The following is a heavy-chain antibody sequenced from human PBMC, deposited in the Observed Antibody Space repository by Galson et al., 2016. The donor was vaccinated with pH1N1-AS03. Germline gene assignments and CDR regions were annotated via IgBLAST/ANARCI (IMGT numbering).Heavy chain of an antibody. CDR3: ARVSGEDGRGGDKGASAMDA. CDR1: GGTLSSYT. Sequence: SVKVSSKASGGTLSSYTINWVRQAPGQGLEWMGRINPMVGLADYAQKLQDRVTITADKSTSTVYMELGSLRAEDTAVYYCARVSGEDGRGGDKGASAMDAWGQGTTVTVSS. D-gene: IGHD3-10*01. V-gene: IGHV1-69*02. CDR2: INPMVGLA. J-gene: IGHJ6*02.